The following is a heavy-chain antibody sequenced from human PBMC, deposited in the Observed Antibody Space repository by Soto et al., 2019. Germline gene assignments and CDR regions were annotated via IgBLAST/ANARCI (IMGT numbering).Heavy chain of an antibody. CDR3: ATFSTGWFVTYYYELDV. J-gene: IGHJ6*02. CDR1: GIIFNNYE. Sequence: GGSLRLSCVASGIIFNNYEMNWVRQAPGKGLGWVSYSSISGDSIFYADTVKGRFTISRDNAKNSLFLQMNSLRAEDTAVYYCATFSTGWFVTYYYELDVWGRGTTVTVSS. D-gene: IGHD6-19*01. V-gene: IGHV3-48*03. CDR2: SSISGDSI.